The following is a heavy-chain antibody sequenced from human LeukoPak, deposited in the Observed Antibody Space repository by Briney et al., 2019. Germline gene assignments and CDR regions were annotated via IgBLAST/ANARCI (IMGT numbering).Heavy chain of an antibody. CDR3: AKDRGPYYDFWSGYYDY. Sequence: PGGSLRLSCAASGFTFSSYAMSWVRQAPGKGLEWVSAISGSGGSTYYADSVKGRFTISRDNSKNTLYLQMNSLRAEDTAVYYCAKDRGPYYDFWSGYYDYWGQGTLVTVSS. CDR2: ISGSGGST. D-gene: IGHD3-3*01. V-gene: IGHV3-23*01. CDR1: GFTFSSYA. J-gene: IGHJ4*02.